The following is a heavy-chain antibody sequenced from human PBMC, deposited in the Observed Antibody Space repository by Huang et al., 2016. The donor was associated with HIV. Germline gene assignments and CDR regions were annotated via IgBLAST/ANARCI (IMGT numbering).Heavy chain of an antibody. CDR3: ARDIGTLTTFDY. Sequence: QVQLVQSGAGVKKPGASVKVSCKASGYTFADNYMHWLRQAPGQGREWMGRINPNGGGTKYAQKFQGRVTMTGDMSISTAYMELSSLRSDDTAVYFCARDIGTLTTFDYWGQGTLVTVSS. D-gene: IGHD4-4*01. CDR2: INPNGGGT. V-gene: IGHV1-2*06. J-gene: IGHJ4*02. CDR1: GYTFADNY.